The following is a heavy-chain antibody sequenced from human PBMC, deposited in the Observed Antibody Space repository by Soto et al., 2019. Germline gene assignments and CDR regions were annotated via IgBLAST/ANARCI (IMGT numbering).Heavy chain of an antibody. CDR1: GESVRDYF. V-gene: IGHV4-34*01. CDR3: ARGLPANY. CDR2: VTYSGST. J-gene: IGHJ4*02. Sequence: QVQLQQWGAGLFKPSETLSLTCAVFGESVRDYFWSWIRQPPGKGLEWIGEVTYSGSTNYNPSLKSRVTMSVDTSENRFSLQLTSVTAADAAVYYCARGLPANYWGQGTLVTVSS.